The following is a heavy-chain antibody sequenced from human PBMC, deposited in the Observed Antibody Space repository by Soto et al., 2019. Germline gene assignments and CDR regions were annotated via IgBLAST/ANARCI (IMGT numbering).Heavy chain of an antibody. CDR1: GDSISSTHW. J-gene: IGHJ3*02. V-gene: IGHV4-4*02. CDR3: ARDVGYYYDSSGSLALDI. D-gene: IGHD3-22*01. Sequence: SETLSLTCVVSGDSISSTHWWTWVRQTPGKGLEWIGEIYHTGSTKYNPSLKNRFTISVDKSNNEFSLNLKSVTAADTAVYYCARDVGYYYDSSGSLALDIWGQGTMVT. CDR2: IYHTGST.